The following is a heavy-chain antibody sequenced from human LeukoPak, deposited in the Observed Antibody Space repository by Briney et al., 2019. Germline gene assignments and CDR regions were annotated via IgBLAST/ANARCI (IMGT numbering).Heavy chain of an antibody. Sequence: SGPTLVNPTQTLTLTCTFSGFSLTTSGVGVGWIRQPPGKALEWLAFIYWNDDKRYSPSLKSRLTIIKDTSKNQVVLTMTNMDPVDTATYYCAHRPGYVSGVVRNWFDPWGQGTLVTVSS. D-gene: IGHD6-19*01. J-gene: IGHJ5*02. CDR1: GFSLTTSGVG. CDR3: AHRPGYVSGVVRNWFDP. V-gene: IGHV2-5*01. CDR2: IYWNDDK.